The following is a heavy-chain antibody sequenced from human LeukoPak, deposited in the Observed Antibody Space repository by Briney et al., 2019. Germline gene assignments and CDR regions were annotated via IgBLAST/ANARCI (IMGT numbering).Heavy chain of an antibody. CDR3: GRVGARGYSYGYWAVNYYGMDV. Sequence: SETLSLTCAVYGGSFSGYYWSWIRQPPGKGLEWIGEINHSGSTNYNPSLKSRVTISVDTSKNQFSLKLSSVTAADTAVYYCGRVGARGYSYGYWAVNYYGMDVWGQGTTVTVSS. V-gene: IGHV4-34*01. CDR2: INHSGST. D-gene: IGHD5-18*01. CDR1: GGSFSGYY. J-gene: IGHJ6*02.